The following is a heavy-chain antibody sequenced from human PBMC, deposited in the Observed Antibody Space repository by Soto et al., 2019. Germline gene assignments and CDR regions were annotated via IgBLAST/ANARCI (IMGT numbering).Heavy chain of an antibody. CDR1: GYTFTSYD. V-gene: IGHV1-18*01. CDR3: ARDSPPNYL. CDR2: INAYNGNT. J-gene: IGHJ5*02. Sequence: ASVKVSCKASGYTFTSYDISWVRQAPGQGLEWMGWINAYNGNTNYAQKLQGRVTMTTDTSTSTAYMELRSLTSDDTAAYYCARDSPPNYLWGQGTLVTVSS. D-gene: IGHD7-27*01.